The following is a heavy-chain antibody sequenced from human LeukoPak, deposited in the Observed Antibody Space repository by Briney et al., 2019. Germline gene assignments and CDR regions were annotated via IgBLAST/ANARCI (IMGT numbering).Heavy chain of an antibody. CDR3: ARAKVMVYAYYYYGMDV. CDR2: IYYSGST. CDR1: GGSISSYY. V-gene: IGHV4-59*01. J-gene: IGHJ6*02. Sequence: PSETLSLTCTVSGGSISSYYWSWIRQPPGKGLEWIGYIYYSGSTNYNPSLKSRVTISVDTSKNQFPLKLSSVTAADTAVYYCARAKVMVYAYYYYGMDVWGQGTTVTVSS. D-gene: IGHD2-8*01.